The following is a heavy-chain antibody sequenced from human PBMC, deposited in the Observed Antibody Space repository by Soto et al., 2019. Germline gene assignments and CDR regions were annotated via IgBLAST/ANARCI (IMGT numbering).Heavy chain of an antibody. CDR1: GGTFSSYA. D-gene: IGHD5-12*01. V-gene: IGHV1-69*13. CDR3: ASRDGYNTGTGNYYYYYGMDV. Sequence: SVKISCKAYGGTFSSYAISCVRQAPGQGLEWMGGIIPIFGTANYAQKFQGRVTITAAESTSTAYMELSSLRSEDTAVYYCASRDGYNTGTGNYYYYYGMDVWGLGTTGTVSS. CDR2: IIPIFGTA. J-gene: IGHJ6*02.